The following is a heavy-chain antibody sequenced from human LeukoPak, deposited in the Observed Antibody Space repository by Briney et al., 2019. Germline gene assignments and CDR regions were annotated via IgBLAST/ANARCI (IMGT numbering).Heavy chain of an antibody. V-gene: IGHV1-46*01. J-gene: IGHJ4*02. CDR2: INPSGGST. Sequence: ASVKVSCKASGYTFTSYYMHWVRQAPGQGLEWMGIINPSGGSTSYAQKFQGRVTMTRDMSTSTVYMELSSLRSEDTAVYYCARAAWQCLRRGFFDYWGQGTLVTVSS. CDR3: ARAAWQCLRRGFFDY. D-gene: IGHD6-19*01. CDR1: GYTFTSYY.